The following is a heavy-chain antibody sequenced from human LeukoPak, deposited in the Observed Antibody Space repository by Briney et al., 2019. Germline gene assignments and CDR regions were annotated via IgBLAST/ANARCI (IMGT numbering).Heavy chain of an antibody. V-gene: IGHV4-59*01. CDR2: IYYSGST. CDR1: GGSISSYY. J-gene: IGHJ4*02. CDR3: SREGRWLQLGFDY. D-gene: IGHD5-24*01. Sequence: KPSETLSLTCTVSGGSISSYYWSWIRQPPGKGLEWIGYIYYSGSTNYNPSLKSRVTISVDTSKSQFSLKLSSVTAADTAVYFCSREGRWLQLGFDYWGRGTLVTVSS.